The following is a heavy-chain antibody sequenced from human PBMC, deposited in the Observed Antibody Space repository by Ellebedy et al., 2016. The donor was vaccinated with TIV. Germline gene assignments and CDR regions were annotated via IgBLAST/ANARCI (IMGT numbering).Heavy chain of an antibody. Sequence: MPSETLSLTCTVSGGNVSTFYWNWIRQPPGKGLEWIGYIYYSGNTNYNLSLKSRVTLSIATSKTQFSLKLSSVTAADTAVYYCAVYYDSSGYYPITYYFDYWGQGTLVTVSS. D-gene: IGHD3-22*01. CDR3: AVYYDSSGYYPITYYFDY. V-gene: IGHV4-59*02. CDR2: IYYSGNT. J-gene: IGHJ4*02. CDR1: GGNVSTFY.